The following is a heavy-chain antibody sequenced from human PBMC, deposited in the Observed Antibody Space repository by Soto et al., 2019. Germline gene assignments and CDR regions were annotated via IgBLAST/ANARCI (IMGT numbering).Heavy chain of an antibody. V-gene: IGHV1-69*06. Sequence: SVKVSCKASGGTFSSYAISWVRQAPGQGLEWMGGIIPIFGTANYAQKFQGRVTITADKSTSTAYMELSSLRSEDTAVYYCARYHGDYGSGSYYNPYYYYGMDVWGQGTTVTVSS. D-gene: IGHD3-10*01. J-gene: IGHJ6*02. CDR1: GGTFSSYA. CDR2: IIPIFGTA. CDR3: ARYHGDYGSGSYYNPYYYYGMDV.